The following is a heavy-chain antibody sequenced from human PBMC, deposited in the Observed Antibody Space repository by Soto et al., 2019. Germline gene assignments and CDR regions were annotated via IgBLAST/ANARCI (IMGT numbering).Heavy chain of an antibody. CDR3: GRVVAGATPHTDVDS. CDR1: GVSIHNSHSF. CDR2: VYYSGGA. Sequence: SETLSLTCAVSGVSIHNSHSFWGWIRQPPGKGLEFIGSVYYSGGANYNPSLKSRVTVSIDTSNNQFSLRVNSVTAGDTAVYYCGRVVAGATPHTDVDSRGQGXLVTVYS. D-gene: IGHD2-15*01. J-gene: IGHJ5*01. V-gene: IGHV4-39*01.